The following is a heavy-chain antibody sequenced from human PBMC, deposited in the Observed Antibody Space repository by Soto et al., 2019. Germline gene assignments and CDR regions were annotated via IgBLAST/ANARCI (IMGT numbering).Heavy chain of an antibody. Sequence: QVQLEQSGAEVKKPGCSVKISCKASGGTLSDHGVSWLRQAPGQGLEWVGGTIPVFNTAKYAPKFQGRVTIAADKSTNIAYMELGSLRSDDTAFYYCARGVYGSGNYYTGPSAFDIWGQGTLVIVPS. CDR2: TIPVFNTA. CDR1: GGTLSDHG. D-gene: IGHD3-10*01. CDR3: ARGVYGSGNYYTGPSAFDI. V-gene: IGHV1-69*06. J-gene: IGHJ3*02.